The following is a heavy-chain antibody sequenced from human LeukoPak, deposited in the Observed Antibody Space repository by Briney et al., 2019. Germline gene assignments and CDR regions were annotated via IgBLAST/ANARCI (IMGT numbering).Heavy chain of an antibody. D-gene: IGHD3-3*01. CDR3: ARSHGGITIRNWFDP. Sequence: ASAKVSCKASGYTFTGYYMHWVRQAPGQGLEWMGWINPNSGGTNYAQKFQGRVTMTRDTSISTAYMELSRLRSDDTAVYYCARSHGGITIRNWFDPWGQGTLVTVSS. CDR1: GYTFTGYY. CDR2: INPNSGGT. V-gene: IGHV1-2*02. J-gene: IGHJ5*02.